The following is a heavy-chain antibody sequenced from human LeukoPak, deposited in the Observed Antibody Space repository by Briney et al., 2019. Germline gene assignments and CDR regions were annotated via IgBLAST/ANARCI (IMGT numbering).Heavy chain of an antibody. J-gene: IGHJ4*02. CDR3: EKSSGCNWQYFLDD. CDR2: IDGGGDPT. V-gene: IGHV3-23*01. D-gene: IGHD6-25*01. CDR1: GFTFRNYA. Sequence: PGGSLRLSCAASGFTFRNYAMSWVRQAPGKGLESVSVIDGGGDPTYRADSVKRMYTISRDNYKNTLSLQWNSESAEHVDVYLCEKSSGCNWQYFLDDRGQGTLVTDSS.